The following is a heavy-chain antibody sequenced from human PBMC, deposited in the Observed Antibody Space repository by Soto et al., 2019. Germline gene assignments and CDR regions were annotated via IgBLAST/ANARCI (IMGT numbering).Heavy chain of an antibody. Sequence: GGSLRLSCAASGFTFSNYWMTWVRQAPGKGLEWVAKIIKDGSEKTYVDSVKGRFTISRDNAKNSLYLEMNSLRVEDTAVYYCARDWGGPGYWGQVTLVAVSS. CDR2: IIKDGSEK. CDR1: GFTFSNYW. J-gene: IGHJ1*01. V-gene: IGHV3-7*03. D-gene: IGHD3-10*01. CDR3: ARDWGGPGY.